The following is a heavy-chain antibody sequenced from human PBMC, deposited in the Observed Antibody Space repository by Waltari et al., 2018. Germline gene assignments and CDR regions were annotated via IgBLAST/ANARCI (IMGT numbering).Heavy chain of an antibody. CDR3: ARLHNWNYAMDY. V-gene: IGHV4-34*01. Sequence: QVQLQQWGAGLLKPSETLSLTCAVYGGSFSGYYWSWIRQPPGKGLEWYGEINHNGRTNYHPSLKSRVTISVDTSKNQFSLRLSSVTAADTAVYYCARLHNWNYAMDYWGQGTLVTVSS. D-gene: IGHD1-7*01. CDR1: GGSFSGYY. CDR2: INHNGRT. J-gene: IGHJ4*02.